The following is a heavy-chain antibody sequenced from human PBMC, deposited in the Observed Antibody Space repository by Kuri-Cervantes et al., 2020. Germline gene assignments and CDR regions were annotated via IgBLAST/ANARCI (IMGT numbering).Heavy chain of an antibody. CDR3: ARLQYCSSTSRYAGFDY. V-gene: IGHV1-18*01. D-gene: IGHD2-2*01. CDR2: ISAYNGNT. Sequence: ASVKVSCKASGYTFTSYGISWVRQAPGRGLEWMGWISAYNGNTNYAQKLQGRVTMTTDTSTSTAYMELRSLRSEDTAVYYCARLQYCSSTSRYAGFDYWGQGTLVTVS. CDR1: GYTFTSYG. J-gene: IGHJ4*02.